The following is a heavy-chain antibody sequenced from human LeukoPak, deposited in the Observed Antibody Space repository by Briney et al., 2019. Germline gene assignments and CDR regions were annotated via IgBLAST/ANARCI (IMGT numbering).Heavy chain of an antibody. V-gene: IGHV3-30*18. CDR1: GFTFSSYG. CDR3: AKPRYYYGSGKEYFDY. Sequence: GGSLRLSCAASGFTFSSYGMHWVRQAPGKGLEWVAVISYDGSNKYYADSVKGRFTISRDNSKNTLYPQMNSLRAEDTAVYYCAKPRYYYGSGKEYFDYWGQGTLVTVSS. CDR2: ISYDGSNK. J-gene: IGHJ4*02. D-gene: IGHD3-10*01.